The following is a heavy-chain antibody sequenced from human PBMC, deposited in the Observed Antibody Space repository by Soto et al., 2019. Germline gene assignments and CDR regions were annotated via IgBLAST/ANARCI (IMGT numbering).Heavy chain of an antibody. V-gene: IGHV1-69*01. J-gene: IGHJ6*02. Sequence: QVQLVQSGAEVKKPGSSVKVSCKASGGTFSSYAISWVRQAPGQGLEWMGGIIPIFGTANYAQKFQGRVTINADEATSTAYMERSSRRSEDTAVYYCAIRYGRGYDYYGIYVWGQGTTVTVSS. CDR3: AIRYGRGYDYYGIYV. D-gene: IGHD5-18*01. CDR2: IIPIFGTA. CDR1: GGTFSSYA.